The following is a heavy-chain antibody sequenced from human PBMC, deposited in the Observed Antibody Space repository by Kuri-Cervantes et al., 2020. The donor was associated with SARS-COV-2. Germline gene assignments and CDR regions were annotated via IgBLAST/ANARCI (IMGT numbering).Heavy chain of an antibody. CDR2: INPNSGGT. D-gene: IGHD5-18*01. V-gene: IGHV1-2*02. CDR1: GYTFTGYY. CDR3: ARAAMAVYYFDY. Sequence: ASVKVSCKASGYTFTGYYMHWVRQAPGQGLEWMGWINPNSGGTNYAQKFQGRVTMTRDTSISTAYMELSRLRSDDTAVYYCARAAMAVYYFDYWDQGTLVTVSS. J-gene: IGHJ4*02.